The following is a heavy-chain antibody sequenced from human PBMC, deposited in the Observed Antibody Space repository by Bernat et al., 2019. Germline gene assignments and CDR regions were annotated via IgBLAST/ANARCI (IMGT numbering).Heavy chain of an antibody. CDR3: YTLSLHDALPIYFYH. J-gene: IGHJ4*02. CDR1: GGSISSYY. V-gene: IGHV4-59*01. CDR2: IYYSGRT. D-gene: IGHD4-17*01. Sequence: GLVKPSETLSLTCTVSGGSISSYYWSWIRQPPGKGLEWIGYIYYSGRTNYNPSLKSRVTISVDKSKNQCSLKMIFFFFNDTATTEIYTLSLHDALPIYFYHWGQGTLVTVSS.